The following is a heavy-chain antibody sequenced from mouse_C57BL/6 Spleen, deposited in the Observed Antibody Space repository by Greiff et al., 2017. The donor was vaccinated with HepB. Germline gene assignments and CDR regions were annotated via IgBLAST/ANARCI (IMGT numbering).Heavy chain of an antibody. J-gene: IGHJ4*01. Sequence: EVQLQQSGPGLVKPSQSLSLTCSVTGYSITSGYYWNWIRQFPGNKLEWMGYISYDGSNNYNPSLKNRISITRDTSKNQFFLKLNSVTTEDTATYYCASARNYFYAMDYWGQGTSVTVSS. CDR2: ISYDGSN. D-gene: IGHD2-1*01. V-gene: IGHV3-6*01. CDR1: GYSITSGYY. CDR3: ASARNYFYAMDY.